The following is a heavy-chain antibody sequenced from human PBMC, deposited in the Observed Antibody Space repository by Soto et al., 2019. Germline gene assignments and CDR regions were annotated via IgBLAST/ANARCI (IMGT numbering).Heavy chain of an antibody. Sequence: QITLKESGPALVKPTQTLTLTCTFSGFSLSTSGVGVGWLRQPPGKALEWLALIYWDDDKRYSPSVKSRLTITKDTSKNQVVLTMTNLDPVDKATYYFAHRGDSGSSRAFHIWGQGTMVTVSS. J-gene: IGHJ3*02. CDR3: AHRGDSGSSRAFHI. CDR1: GFSLSTSGVG. CDR2: IYWDDDK. D-gene: IGHD6-25*01. V-gene: IGHV2-5*02.